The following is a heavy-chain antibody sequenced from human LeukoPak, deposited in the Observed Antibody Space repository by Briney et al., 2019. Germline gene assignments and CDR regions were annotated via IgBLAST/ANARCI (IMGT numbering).Heavy chain of an antibody. J-gene: IGHJ5*02. CDR1: GESFKDYY. V-gene: IGHV4-34*01. Sequence: SETLSLTCAVYGESFKDYYWSWIRQPPGKGLEWIGEITHSGGTSYNPSLKSRVTISVDTSKNQFSLKLSSVTAADTAVYYCARVPGGFSGFNWFDPWGQGTLVTVSS. CDR3: ARVPGGFSGFNWFDP. D-gene: IGHD6-19*01. CDR2: ITHSGGT.